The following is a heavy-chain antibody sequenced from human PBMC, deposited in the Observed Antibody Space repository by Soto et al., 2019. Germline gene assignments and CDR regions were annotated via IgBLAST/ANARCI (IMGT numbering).Heavy chain of an antibody. Sequence: EVRLVETGGGLIQPGGSLRLSCAVSGFTVGYNYMYWVRQPPGKGLEWVSLIYSNGDTRYADSVAGRFTVSRDSSKNTLYLQMNNLRDEDTAEYYCARKTDSGGNGGFWGQGTLVTVSS. CDR2: IYSNGDT. CDR3: ARKTDSGGNGGF. D-gene: IGHD2-15*01. V-gene: IGHV3-53*02. CDR1: GFTVGYNY. J-gene: IGHJ4*02.